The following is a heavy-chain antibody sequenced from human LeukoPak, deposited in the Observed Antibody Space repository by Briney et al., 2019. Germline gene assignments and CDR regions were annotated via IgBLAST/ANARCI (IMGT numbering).Heavy chain of an antibody. J-gene: IGHJ3*02. Sequence: GESLKISCKGSGYSFTSYWIGWVRQMPGKGLEWMGIIYPGDSDTRYSPSFQGQVTFSADKSITTAYLQWGRLKASDTAMYYCTRSPRDGYHDAFDIWGQGTMVTVFS. CDR3: TRSPRDGYHDAFDI. V-gene: IGHV5-51*01. D-gene: IGHD5-24*01. CDR2: IYPGDSDT. CDR1: GYSFTSYW.